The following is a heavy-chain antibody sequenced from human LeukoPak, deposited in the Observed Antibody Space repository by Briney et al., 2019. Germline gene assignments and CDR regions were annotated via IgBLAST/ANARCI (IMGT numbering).Heavy chain of an antibody. Sequence: GLEWVSAISGSGGSTYYADSVKGRFTISRDNSKNTLYLQMNSLRAEDTAVYYCAKGPYSSSWGQGTLVTVSS. CDR3: AKGPYSSS. CDR2: ISGSGGST. D-gene: IGHD6-13*01. J-gene: IGHJ4*02. V-gene: IGHV3-23*01.